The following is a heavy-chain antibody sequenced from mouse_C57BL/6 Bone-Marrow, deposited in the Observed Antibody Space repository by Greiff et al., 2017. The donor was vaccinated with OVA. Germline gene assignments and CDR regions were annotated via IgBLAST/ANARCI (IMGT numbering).Heavy chain of an antibody. CDR3: ARRGSYYFDY. Sequence: VQLQQPGAELVMPGASVTLSCKASGYTFTSYWMHWVKQRPGQGLEWIGEIDPSDSYTHYNQKFKGKSTLTVDKSSSTAYMQLSGLTSEDSSCYYCARRGSYYFDYWGQGTTLTVSS. J-gene: IGHJ2*01. CDR2: IDPSDSYT. CDR1: GYTFTSYW. V-gene: IGHV1-69*01.